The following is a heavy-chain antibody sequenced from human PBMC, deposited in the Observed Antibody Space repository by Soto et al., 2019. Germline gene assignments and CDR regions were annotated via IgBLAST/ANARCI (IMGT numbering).Heavy chain of an antibody. CDR1: GGCIISNY. CDR2: IYYSGST. J-gene: IGHJ4*02. V-gene: IGHV4-59*12. CDR3: ARVDHRGYFAILTDY. D-gene: IGHD3-9*01. Sequence: KTVSRNCTVPGGCIISNYRSWIRQPPGKGLEWIGYIYYSGSTNYNPSLKSRVTISVDTSKNQFSLNLRSVTAADTAVYYCARVDHRGYFAILTDYWGQGTLVTVSS.